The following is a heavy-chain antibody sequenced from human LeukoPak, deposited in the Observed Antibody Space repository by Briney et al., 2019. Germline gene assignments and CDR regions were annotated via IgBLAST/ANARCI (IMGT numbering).Heavy chain of an antibody. CDR2: IYYSGST. J-gene: IGHJ4*02. Sequence: LRLSCAASGFTFSDHYMDWVRQHPGKGLEWIGYIYYSGSTYYNPSLKSRVTISMDTSKNQFSLKLNSVTAADTAVYYCARERYNGDQWGQGTLVTVSS. D-gene: IGHD3-10*01. CDR3: ARERYNGDQ. V-gene: IGHV4-31*02. CDR1: GFTFSDHY.